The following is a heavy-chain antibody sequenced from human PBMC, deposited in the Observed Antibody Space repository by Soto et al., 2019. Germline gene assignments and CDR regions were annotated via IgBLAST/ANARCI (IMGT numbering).Heavy chain of an antibody. D-gene: IGHD2-2*01. V-gene: IGHV4-31*03. CDR2: IDYRGST. J-gene: IGHJ1*01. CDR3: ARVMGACMSTSGSN. Sequence: QVQLQESGPGLVKPSQTLSLTCTVSGGSISSGGSYWSWIRQHPGKGLEWSGYIDYRGSTYYNPSPESRITTSVDTPKSHFTLTLSSVTAADTAVYYGARVMGACMSTSGSNWGQGTLVTVAS. CDR1: GGSISSGGSY.